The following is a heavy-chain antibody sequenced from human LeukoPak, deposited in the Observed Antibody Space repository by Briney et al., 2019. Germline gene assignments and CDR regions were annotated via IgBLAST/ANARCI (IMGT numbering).Heavy chain of an antibody. CDR2: INWNGGST. J-gene: IGHJ3*02. CDR3: ARDYQGFGAYYYDSSGYRGMAFDI. V-gene: IGHV3-20*04. CDR1: GFTFDDYG. Sequence: GGSLRLSCAASGFTFDDYGMSWVRQAPGRGLEWVSGINWNGGSTGYADSVKGRFTISRDNAKNSLYLQMNSLRAEDTALYYCARDYQGFGAYYYDSSGYRGMAFDIWGQGTMVTVSS. D-gene: IGHD3-22*01.